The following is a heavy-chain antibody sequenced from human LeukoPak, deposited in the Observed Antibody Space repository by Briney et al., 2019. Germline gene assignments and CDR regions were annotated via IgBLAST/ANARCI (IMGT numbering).Heavy chain of an antibody. Sequence: PGGSLRLSCAASGFTFSKYTMNWVRQAPGKGLEWVSSISSSSSYIYYADSVKGRFTISRDNAKNSLYLQMNSLRAEDTAVYYCARDTRDGDYDDWGQGTLVTVSS. CDR1: GFTFSKYT. V-gene: IGHV3-21*01. J-gene: IGHJ4*02. CDR3: ARDTRDGDYDD. CDR2: ISSSSSYI. D-gene: IGHD4-17*01.